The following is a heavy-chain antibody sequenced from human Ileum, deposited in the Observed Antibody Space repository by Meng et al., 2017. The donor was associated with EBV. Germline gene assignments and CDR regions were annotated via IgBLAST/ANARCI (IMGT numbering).Heavy chain of an antibody. Sequence: QVQLQESGPGRVKPSGTLSLTCAVSGCSISSNNWWSWVRQPPGKGLEWIGEIYHSGSTNYNPSFKSRVTMSVDKSKNQISLNLSSVTAADTAVYYCASGRDYAWHSWGRGTLVTVSS. V-gene: IGHV4-4*02. CDR2: IYHSGST. CDR3: ASGRDYAWHS. J-gene: IGHJ4*02. CDR1: GCSISSNNW. D-gene: IGHD4-17*01.